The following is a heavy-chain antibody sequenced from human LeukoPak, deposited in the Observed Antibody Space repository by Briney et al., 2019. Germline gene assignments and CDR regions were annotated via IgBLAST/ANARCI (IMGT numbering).Heavy chain of an antibody. CDR3: ARGMGSGSSTGYYYYHYYMDV. V-gene: IGHV3-48*03. Sequence: GGSLRLSCAASGFTFSSYEMNWVRQAPGKGLEWVSYISSSGSTIYYADSVKGRFTISRDNSKNTLYLQMNSLRAEDTAVYYCARGMGSGSSTGYYYYHYYMDVWGKGTTVTVSS. J-gene: IGHJ6*03. D-gene: IGHD1-26*01. CDR2: ISSSGSTI. CDR1: GFTFSSYE.